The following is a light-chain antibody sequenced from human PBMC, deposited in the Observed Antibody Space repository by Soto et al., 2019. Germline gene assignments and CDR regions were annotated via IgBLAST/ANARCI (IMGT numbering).Light chain of an antibody. CDR3: TSYTSSSTLDV. V-gene: IGLV2-14*01. Sequence: ALTQPASVSESPGQSITISCTGTSSDVGGYNYVSWYQQHPGKAPKLMIYEVSNRPLGVSNRFSGSKSGNTASLTISGLQAEDEANYYCTSYTSSSTLDVFGTGTKVTVL. CDR1: SSDVGGYNY. J-gene: IGLJ1*01. CDR2: EVS.